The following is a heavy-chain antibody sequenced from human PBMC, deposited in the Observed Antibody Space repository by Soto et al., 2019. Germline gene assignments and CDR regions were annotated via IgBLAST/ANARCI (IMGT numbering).Heavy chain of an antibody. V-gene: IGHV5-51*01. J-gene: IGHJ4*02. CDR1: GYSFISYW. Sequence: VEPMKISCKGSGYSFISYWIGWVRQMPGKGLEWMGIIYPGDSDTRYSPSFQGQVTISVDKSISTAYLQWSSLKASDTAIYYCARDYDYGLDYWGQGTLVT. D-gene: IGHD3-16*01. CDR3: ARDYDYGLDY. CDR2: IYPGDSDT.